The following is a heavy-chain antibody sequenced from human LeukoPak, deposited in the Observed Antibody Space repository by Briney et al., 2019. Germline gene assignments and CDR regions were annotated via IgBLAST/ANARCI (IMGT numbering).Heavy chain of an antibody. CDR2: INHSGST. CDR3: ARRRYGSGSYYHRGYYYYMDV. D-gene: IGHD3-10*01. Sequence: SETLSLTCAVYGGSFSGYCWSWIRQSPGKGLEWIGEINHSGSTNYNPSLKSRVTISVDKSKNQFSLKLNSVTAADTAVYYCARRRYGSGSYYHRGYYYYMDVWGKGTTVTVSS. V-gene: IGHV4-34*01. CDR1: GGSFSGYC. J-gene: IGHJ6*03.